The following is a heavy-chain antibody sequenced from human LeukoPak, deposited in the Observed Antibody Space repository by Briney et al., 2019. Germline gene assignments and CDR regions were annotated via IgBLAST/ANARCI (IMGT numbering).Heavy chain of an antibody. V-gene: IGHV4-30-4*01. Sequence: KPSQTLSLTCTVSGGSISSGDYYWSWIRQPPGKGLEWIGYIYYSGSTYYNPSLKSRVTISVDTSKNQFSLKLSSVTAADTAVYYCARDRGYGSGSPAENYFDYWGQGTLVTVSS. J-gene: IGHJ4*02. CDR3: ARDRGYGSGSPAENYFDY. D-gene: IGHD3-10*01. CDR1: GGSISSGDYY. CDR2: IYYSGST.